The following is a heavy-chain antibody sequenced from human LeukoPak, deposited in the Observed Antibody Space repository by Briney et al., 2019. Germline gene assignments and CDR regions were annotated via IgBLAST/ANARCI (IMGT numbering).Heavy chain of an antibody. CDR2: ISSSSTYI. Sequence: GGSLRLSCAASGFTFSSYTMNWVRQAPRKGLEWVSSISSSSTYIYYADSVRGRFTISRDNAKNSLYLQMNSLRAEDTAVYYCTRFRYTYGSDYWGQGTLVTVSS. V-gene: IGHV3-21*01. CDR1: GFTFSSYT. D-gene: IGHD3-10*01. CDR3: TRFRYTYGSDY. J-gene: IGHJ4*02.